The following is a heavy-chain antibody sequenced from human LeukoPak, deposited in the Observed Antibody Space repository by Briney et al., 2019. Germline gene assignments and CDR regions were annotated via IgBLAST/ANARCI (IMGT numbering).Heavy chain of an antibody. D-gene: IGHD1-14*01. CDR1: GFTFSSYW. CDR2: IKQDGSER. CDR3: AREPHNRKDYFDY. V-gene: IGHV3-7*01. J-gene: IGHJ4*02. Sequence: GGSLRLSCAASGFTFSSYWMSWVRQAPGKGLEGVANIKQDGSERYYVGSVKGRFTISRDKAKNSLYLQMNSLRAEDTAVYYCAREPHNRKDYFDYWGQGTLVTVSS.